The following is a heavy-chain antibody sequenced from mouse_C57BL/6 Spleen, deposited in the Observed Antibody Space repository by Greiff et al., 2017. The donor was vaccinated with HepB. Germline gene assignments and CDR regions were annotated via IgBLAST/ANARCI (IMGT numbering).Heavy chain of an antibody. V-gene: IGHV5-9*01. J-gene: IGHJ3*01. CDR1: GFTFSSYT. CDR3: ARHLYDGPFAY. Sequence: EVQRVESGGGLVKPGGSLKLSCAASGFTFSSYTMSWVRQTPEKRLEWVATISGGGGNTYYPDSVKGRFTISRDNAKNTLYLQMSSLRSEDTALYCCARHLYDGPFAYWGQGTLVTVSA. D-gene: IGHD2-3*01. CDR2: ISGGGGNT.